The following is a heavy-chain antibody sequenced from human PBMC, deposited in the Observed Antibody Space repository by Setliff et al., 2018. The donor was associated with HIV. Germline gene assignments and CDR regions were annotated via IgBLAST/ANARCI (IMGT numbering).Heavy chain of an antibody. CDR3: ARVVVERATIFDF. CDR2: ITYSGSA. D-gene: IGHD5-12*01. CDR1: GGSISSSSYY. Sequence: SETLSLTCTVSGGSISSSSYYWGWIRQPPGKGLEWIGYITYSGSAYYNPSLKSRITMSVDTSEDQFSLKLSSVTAADTAVYYCARVVVERATIFDFWGPGTLVTVSS. V-gene: IGHV4-30-4*08. J-gene: IGHJ4*02.